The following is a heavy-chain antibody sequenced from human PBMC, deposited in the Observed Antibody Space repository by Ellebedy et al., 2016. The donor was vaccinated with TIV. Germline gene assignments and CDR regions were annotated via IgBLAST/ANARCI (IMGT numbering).Heavy chain of an antibody. CDR1: GGSISSYY. J-gene: IGHJ4*02. Sequence: MPSETLSLTCTVSGGSISSYYWSWIRQPPGKGLEWIGYIYYSGSTNYNPSLKSRVTISVDTSKNQFSLKLSPVTAADTAGYYCARGVAAVDYWGQGTLVTVSS. D-gene: IGHD6-13*01. CDR2: IYYSGST. CDR3: ARGVAAVDY. V-gene: IGHV4-59*01.